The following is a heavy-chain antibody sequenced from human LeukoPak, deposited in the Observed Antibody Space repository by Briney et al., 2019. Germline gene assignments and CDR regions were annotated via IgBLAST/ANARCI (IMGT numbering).Heavy chain of an antibody. CDR1: GGTFSSYA. Sequence: SVKVSCKASGGTFSSYAISWVRQAPGQGLEWMGRIIPIFGTANYAQKFRGRVTITTDESTSTAYMELSSLRSEDTAVYYCAREGSSSWYSGNWFDPWGQGTLVTVSS. D-gene: IGHD6-13*01. V-gene: IGHV1-69*05. J-gene: IGHJ5*02. CDR3: AREGSSSWYSGNWFDP. CDR2: IIPIFGTA.